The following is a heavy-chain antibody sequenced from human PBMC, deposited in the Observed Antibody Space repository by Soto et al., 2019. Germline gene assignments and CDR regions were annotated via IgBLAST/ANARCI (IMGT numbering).Heavy chain of an antibody. CDR1: GFTFSSYA. CDR3: VKLSSFDWLPQIFDY. Sequence: GGSLRLSCAASGFTFSSYAMSWVRQAPGKGLEWVSAISGSGGSTYYADSVKGRFTISRDNSKNTLYLQMNSLRAEDTAVYYCVKLSSFDWLPQIFDYWGQGTLVTVSS. J-gene: IGHJ4*02. V-gene: IGHV3-23*01. CDR2: ISGSGGST. D-gene: IGHD3-9*01.